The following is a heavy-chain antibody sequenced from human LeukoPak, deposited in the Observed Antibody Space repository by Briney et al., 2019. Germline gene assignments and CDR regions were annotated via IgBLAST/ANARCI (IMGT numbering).Heavy chain of an antibody. V-gene: IGHV1-69*02. CDR3: ARARSCGGDCYSDDY. J-gene: IGHJ4*02. CDR1: GGTFSSYT. D-gene: IGHD2-21*02. Sequence: ASVKVSCKASGGTFSSYTISWMRQAPGQGLEWMGRIIPILGIANYAQKFQGRVTITADTSTSTAYMELSSLRSEDTAVYYCARARSCGGDCYSDDYWGQGTLVTVSS. CDR2: IIPILGIA.